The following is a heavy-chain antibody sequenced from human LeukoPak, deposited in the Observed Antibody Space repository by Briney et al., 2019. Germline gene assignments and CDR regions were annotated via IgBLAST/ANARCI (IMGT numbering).Heavy chain of an antibody. Sequence: SETLSLTCTVSGGSISSGSYYWSWIRQPAGKGLEWIGRIYTSGSTNYNPSLKSRVTISVDTSKNQFSLKLSSVTAADTAVYYCAAIDYGGKGVDYWGQGTLVTVSS. CDR2: IYTSGST. CDR1: GGSISSGSYY. J-gene: IGHJ4*02. D-gene: IGHD4-23*01. CDR3: AAIDYGGKGVDY. V-gene: IGHV4-61*02.